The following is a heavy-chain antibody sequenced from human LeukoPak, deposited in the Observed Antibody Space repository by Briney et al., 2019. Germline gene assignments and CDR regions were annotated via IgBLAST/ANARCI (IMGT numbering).Heavy chain of an antibody. Sequence: ASVKVSCKASGYTFTGYYMHWVRQAPGQGLEWMGWINPNSGGTNYAQKFQGRVTMTRDTSISTAYMELSRLRSDDTAVYYCARGLVGGDYYGDYGVYWGQGTLVTVSS. J-gene: IGHJ4*02. CDR1: GYTFTGYY. CDR3: ARGLVGGDYYGDYGVY. V-gene: IGHV1-2*02. CDR2: INPNSGGT. D-gene: IGHD4-17*01.